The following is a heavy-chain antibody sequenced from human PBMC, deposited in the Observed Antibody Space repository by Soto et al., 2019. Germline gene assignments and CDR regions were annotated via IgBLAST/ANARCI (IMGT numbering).Heavy chain of an antibody. CDR1: GYTFTSYG. CDR3: AREGYRYSSSWYPTGD. Sequence: QVQLVQSGAEVKKPGASVKVSCKASGYTFTSYGISWVRQAPGQGLEWMGWISTYNGNTYYAQKLQGRVTMTTDTSASTAYMELRSLRSDDTAVYYCAREGYRYSSSWYPTGDWGQGTLVTVSS. V-gene: IGHV1-18*01. D-gene: IGHD6-13*01. J-gene: IGHJ4*02. CDR2: ISTYNGNT.